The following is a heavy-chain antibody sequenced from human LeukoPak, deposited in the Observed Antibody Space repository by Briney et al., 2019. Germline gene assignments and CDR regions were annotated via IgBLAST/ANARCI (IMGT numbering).Heavy chain of an antibody. J-gene: IGHJ3*02. CDR1: GYTFTSYY. Sequence: ASVKVSCKASGYTFTSYYMHWVRQAPGQGLEWMGIINPSGGSTSYAQKFQGGVTMTRDTSTSTVYMELSSLRSDDTAVYYCARGVLPAAMRGVGDAFDIWGQGTMVTVSS. CDR2: INPSGGST. CDR3: ARGVLPAAMRGVGDAFDI. D-gene: IGHD2-2*01. V-gene: IGHV1-46*01.